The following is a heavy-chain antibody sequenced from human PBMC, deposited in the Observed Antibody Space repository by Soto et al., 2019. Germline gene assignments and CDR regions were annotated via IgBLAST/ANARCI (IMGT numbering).Heavy chain of an antibody. CDR3: ARVSLGRKIDY. CDR2: IYYSGST. V-gene: IGHV4-31*03. Sequence: SETLSLTCTVSGGSISSGGYYWSWIRQHPGKGLEWIGYIYYSGSTYYNPSLKSRVTISVDTSKNQFSLKLSSVTAADTAVYYCARVSLGRKIDYWGQGTLVTVSS. J-gene: IGHJ4*02. CDR1: GGSISSGGYY.